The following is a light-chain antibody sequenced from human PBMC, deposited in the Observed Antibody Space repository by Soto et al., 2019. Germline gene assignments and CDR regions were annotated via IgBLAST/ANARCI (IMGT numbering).Light chain of an antibody. V-gene: IGKV1-39*01. CDR2: GAS. CDR3: QQTYTTPRT. J-gene: IGKJ2*01. CDR1: QSIYTH. Sequence: DIQMTQSPSSLSASVGDRVTITCRASQSIYTHLNWYQQKSGKAPELVIYGASSLQSGVPSRFSGSGAGTDFTLTISSLQPEDFATYFCQQTYTTPRTFGQGTKLEI.